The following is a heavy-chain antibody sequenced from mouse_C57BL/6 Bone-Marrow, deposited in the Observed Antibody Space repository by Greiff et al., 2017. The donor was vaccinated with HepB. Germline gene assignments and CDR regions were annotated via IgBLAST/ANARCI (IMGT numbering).Heavy chain of an antibody. Sequence: EVQLQQSVAELVRPGASVKLSCTASGFNIKNTYMHWVKQRPEQGLEWIGRIDPANGNTKYAPKFQGKATITADTSSNTAYLQLSSLTSEDTAIYYGASPIYYYGSSYVYFDYWGQGTTLTVSS. D-gene: IGHD1-1*01. V-gene: IGHV14-3*01. CDR3: ASPIYYYGSSYVYFDY. CDR2: IDPANGNT. J-gene: IGHJ2*01. CDR1: GFNIKNTY.